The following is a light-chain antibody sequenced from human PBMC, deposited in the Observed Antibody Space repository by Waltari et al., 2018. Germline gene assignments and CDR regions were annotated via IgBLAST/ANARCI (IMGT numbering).Light chain of an antibody. CDR2: GVS. J-gene: IGKJ5*01. CDR3: QQYNKWPPIS. Sequence: EILLTQSPATLSVSPGERATLSCRASQNVNNNVAWYQQKPGQAPRLLIYGVSTRHTGIPDRFTGSGSGTDFTLTIDTLQSEDFAVYYCQQYNKWPPISFGQGTRLEIK. V-gene: IGKV3-15*01. CDR1: QNVNNN.